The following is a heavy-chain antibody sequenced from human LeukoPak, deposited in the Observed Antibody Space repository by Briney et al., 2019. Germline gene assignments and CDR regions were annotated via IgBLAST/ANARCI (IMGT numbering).Heavy chain of an antibody. V-gene: IGHV4-4*02. CDR3: ARQPRCTNGVCYRGVGAFDI. Sequence: SETLSLTCAVSGGSIKSNNWWSWVRQPPGKGLEWIGEIYHSGSTNYNPSLESRVTVSVDKSKNQFSLDLSSVTAADTAVYYCARQPRCTNGVCYRGVGAFDIWGQGTMVTVSS. CDR2: IYHSGST. CDR1: GGSIKSNNW. J-gene: IGHJ3*02. D-gene: IGHD2-8*01.